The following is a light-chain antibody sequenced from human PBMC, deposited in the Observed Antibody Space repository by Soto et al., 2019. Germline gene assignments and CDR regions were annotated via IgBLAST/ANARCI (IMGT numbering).Light chain of an antibody. Sequence: QSVLTQPPSASGTPGQRVTISCSGSGSNIGSNTVNWYQQLPGTAPKLLIYSNNQRPSGVPDRFSGSKSGTSASLAISGLQSEDEDDYYCAAWDDSLNGYVFGTGTKLTVL. CDR1: GSNIGSNT. V-gene: IGLV1-44*01. J-gene: IGLJ1*01. CDR3: AAWDDSLNGYV. CDR2: SNN.